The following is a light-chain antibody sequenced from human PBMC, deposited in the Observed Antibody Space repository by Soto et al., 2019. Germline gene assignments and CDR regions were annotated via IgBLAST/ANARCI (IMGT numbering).Light chain of an antibody. J-gene: IGKJ1*01. V-gene: IGKV3-20*01. CDR1: QSLTNNY. Sequence: EIVLTQSPGTLSLSPGERSTLSCRASQSLTNNYFAWYQQKPGXALXXLIDGASTRATGIPDRFSGSGSGTEFTLTISRLEPEDVAVYDCQQYEAVVTFGQGTKVDIK. CDR3: QQYEAVVT. CDR2: GAS.